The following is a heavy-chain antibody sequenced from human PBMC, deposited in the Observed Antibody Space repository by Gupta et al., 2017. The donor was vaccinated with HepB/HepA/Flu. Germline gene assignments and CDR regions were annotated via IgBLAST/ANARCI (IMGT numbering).Heavy chain of an antibody. J-gene: IGHJ4*02. CDR3: TMGPEPPGYPFDY. Sequence: EVQLVESGGGLVQPGRSLRLSCAASGFTFDDYAMHWVRQAPGKGLEWVSGISWNSGSIGYADSVKGRFTISRDNAKNSLYLQMNSLRAEDTALYYCTMGPEPPGYPFDYWGQGTLVTVSS. CDR2: ISWNSGSI. D-gene: IGHD1-14*01. CDR1: GFTFDDYA. V-gene: IGHV3-9*01.